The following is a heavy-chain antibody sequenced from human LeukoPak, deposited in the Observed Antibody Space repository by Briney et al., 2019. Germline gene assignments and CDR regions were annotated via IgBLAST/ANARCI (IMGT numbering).Heavy chain of an antibody. CDR2: ICYSGST. CDR3: ARLSLVRGVNVD. V-gene: IGHV4-30-4*01. Sequence: SQTLSLTCTVAGGFISYGNSCWSWIRQPPGKGLEWIGYICYSGSTYYNPSLKSRLIISVDTPRNQFSLKLSSVNAADTAVYYCARLSLVRGVNVDWGQGTLVTVSS. D-gene: IGHD3-10*01. J-gene: IGHJ4*02. CDR1: GGFISYGNSC.